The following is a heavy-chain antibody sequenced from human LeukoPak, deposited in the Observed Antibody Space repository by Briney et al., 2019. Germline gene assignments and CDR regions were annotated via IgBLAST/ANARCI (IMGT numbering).Heavy chain of an antibody. CDR3: ARRAGAYSHPYDY. CDR2: IYSGGST. D-gene: IGHD4/OR15-4a*01. V-gene: IGHV3-53*01. J-gene: IGHJ4*02. Sequence: GGSLRLSCAASGFSFSVFWMHWVRQAPGKGLEWVSFIYSGGSTHYSDSVKGRFTISRDNSKNTLYLQMNSLRAEDTAVYCARRAGAYSHPYDYWGQGTLVTVSS. CDR1: GFSFSVFW.